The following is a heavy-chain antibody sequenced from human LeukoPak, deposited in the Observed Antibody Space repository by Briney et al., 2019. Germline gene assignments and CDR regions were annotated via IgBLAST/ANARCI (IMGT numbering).Heavy chain of an antibody. Sequence: SVKVSCKASGGTFSSYAISWVRQAPGQGLEWMGGIIPIFGTADYAQKFQGRVTITADESTSTAYMELSSLRSEDTAVYYCARDSDRYCSGGSCYWGQGTLVTVSS. CDR2: IIPIFGTA. V-gene: IGHV1-69*13. J-gene: IGHJ4*02. D-gene: IGHD2-15*01. CDR1: GGTFSSYA. CDR3: ARDSDRYCSGGSCY.